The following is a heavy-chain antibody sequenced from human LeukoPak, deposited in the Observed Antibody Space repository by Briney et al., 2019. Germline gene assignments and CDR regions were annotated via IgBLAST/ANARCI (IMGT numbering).Heavy chain of an antibody. CDR2: ISSGSTNI. V-gene: IGHV3-48*01. D-gene: IGHD6-13*01. Sequence: GGSLRLSCAASEFTFSSYSMNWVRQAPGKGLEWVSYISSGSTNIYYADSVKGRFTISRDKAKNSLYLQMNSLRAEDTAVYYCARDRYSSSWYTPYGGYYYGMDVWGQGTTVTVSS. J-gene: IGHJ6*02. CDR1: EFTFSSYS. CDR3: ARDRYSSSWYTPYGGYYYGMDV.